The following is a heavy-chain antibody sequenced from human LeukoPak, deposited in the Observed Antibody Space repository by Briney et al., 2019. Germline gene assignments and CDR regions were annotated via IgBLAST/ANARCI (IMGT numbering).Heavy chain of an antibody. J-gene: IGHJ4*02. CDR2: FYRGDST. CDR3: AREVVSSPSYFDS. V-gene: IGHV3-53*01. CDR1: GFTVSSSY. D-gene: IGHD2-15*01. Sequence: PGGSLRLSCAAPGFTVSSSYMYWVRQAPGKGLEWVSFFYRGDSTNYAESVRGRFTISRDNSKNTLYLLTNSLIPEDTAVYYCAREVVSSPSYFDSWGQGTLVTVSS.